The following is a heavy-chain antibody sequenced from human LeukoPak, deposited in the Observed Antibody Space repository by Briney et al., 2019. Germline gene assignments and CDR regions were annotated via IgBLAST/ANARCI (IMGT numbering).Heavy chain of an antibody. Sequence: SETLSLTCAVYGGSFSGYYWSWIRQPPGKGLEWIGEINHSGSTNYNPSLKSRVTVSLGTSKNQFSLKLSSVTAADTTVYYCARAPTWSGYSGMDVWGKGTTVTVSS. CDR3: ARAPTWSGYSGMDV. J-gene: IGHJ6*03. V-gene: IGHV4-34*01. CDR2: INHSGST. D-gene: IGHD3-3*01. CDR1: GGSFSGYY.